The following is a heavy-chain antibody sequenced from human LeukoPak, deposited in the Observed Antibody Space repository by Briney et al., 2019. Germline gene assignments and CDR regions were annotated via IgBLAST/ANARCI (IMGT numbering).Heavy chain of an antibody. Sequence: SETLSLTCAVYGGSFSGYYWSWIRQPPGKGLEWIGEINHSGSTNYNLSLKSRVTISVDTSKNQFSLKLSSVTAADTAVYYCARAPTYGDYWYFDLWGRGTLVTVSS. V-gene: IGHV4-34*01. J-gene: IGHJ2*01. CDR3: ARAPTYGDYWYFDL. CDR1: GGSFSGYY. D-gene: IGHD4-17*01. CDR2: INHSGST.